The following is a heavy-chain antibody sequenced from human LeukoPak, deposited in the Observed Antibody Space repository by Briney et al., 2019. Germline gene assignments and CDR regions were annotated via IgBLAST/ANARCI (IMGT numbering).Heavy chain of an antibody. Sequence: PGGSLRLSCIASGFTFSNYALHWVRQTPGKGLEWVAVISYDGSNKYYADSVKGRFNISRDNSKNTLYLQMSCLSPEDTAVYYCAREAGGTPYFDFWGQGTLVTVSS. CDR3: AREAGGTPYFDF. CDR1: GFTFSNYA. V-gene: IGHV3-30-3*01. J-gene: IGHJ4*02. CDR2: ISYDGSNK. D-gene: IGHD2-15*01.